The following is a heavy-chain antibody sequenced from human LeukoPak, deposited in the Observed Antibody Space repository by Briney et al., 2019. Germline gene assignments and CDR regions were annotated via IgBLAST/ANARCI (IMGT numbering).Heavy chain of an antibody. D-gene: IGHD1-26*01. CDR3: ERDGGSYSDY. J-gene: IGHJ4*02. CDR1: GFTFDNYG. CDR2: INWNGGST. Sequence: GGSLRLSCAASGFTFDNYGMSWVRQAPGKGLEWVSGINWNGGSTGYADSVKGRFTISRDNAKNSLYLQMNSLRAEDTALYYCERDGGSYSDYWGQGTLVTVSS. V-gene: IGHV3-20*04.